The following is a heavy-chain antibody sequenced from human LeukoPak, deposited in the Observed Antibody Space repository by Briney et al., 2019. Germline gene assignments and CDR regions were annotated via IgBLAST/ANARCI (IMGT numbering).Heavy chain of an antibody. D-gene: IGHD3-22*01. V-gene: IGHV4-39*07. J-gene: IGHJ4*02. CDR1: GGSISSSSYY. CDR3: ARGALYYYDSSGYYNY. CDR2: IYYSGST. Sequence: SETLSLTCTVSGGSISSSSYYWGWIRQPPGKGLEWIGSIYYSGSTYYNPSLKSRVTISVDTSKNQFSLKLSSVTAADTAVYYCARGALYYYDSSGYYNYWGQGTLVTVSS.